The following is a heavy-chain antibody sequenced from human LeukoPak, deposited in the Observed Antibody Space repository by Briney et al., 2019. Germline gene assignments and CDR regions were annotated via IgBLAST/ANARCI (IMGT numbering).Heavy chain of an antibody. CDR1: GGSFSGYY. CDR2: INHSGST. J-gene: IGHJ6*03. CDR3: ARGTMGYYRGYYYYYYMDV. V-gene: IGHV4-34*01. Sequence: SETLSLTCAVYGGSFSGYYWSWIRQPPGKGLEWIGEINHSGSTNYNPSLKSRVTISVDTSKNQFSLKLSSVTAADTAVYNCARGTMGYYRGYYYYYYMDVWGKGTTVTVSS. D-gene: IGHD3-3*01.